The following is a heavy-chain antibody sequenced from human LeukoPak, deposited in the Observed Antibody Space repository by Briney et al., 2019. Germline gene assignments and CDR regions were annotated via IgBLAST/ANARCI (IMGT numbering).Heavy chain of an antibody. J-gene: IGHJ3*02. CDR1: GFTVSSKF. CDR3: ARDRGLLDAFDI. CDR2: IYSGGST. V-gene: IGHV3-53*01. D-gene: IGHD3-10*01. Sequence: GGSLRLARAASGFTVSSKFMSWARQARGKGLEWVSVIYSGGSTYYGDSVKGRFTISRDNSKNTLYLQMNSLRAEDTAVYYCARDRGLLDAFDIWGQGTMVIVSS.